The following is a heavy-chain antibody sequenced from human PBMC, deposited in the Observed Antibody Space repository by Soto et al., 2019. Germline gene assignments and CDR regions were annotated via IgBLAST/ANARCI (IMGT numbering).Heavy chain of an antibody. CDR2: IWYDGSNK. Sequence: GGSLRLSCAASGFTFSSYGMHWVRQAPGKGLEWVAVIWYDGSNKYYADSVKGRFTISRDNSKNTLYLQMNSLRAEDTAVYYCARDATYYYDSSGYLRGGMDVWGQGTTVTVSS. CDR1: GFTFSSYG. D-gene: IGHD3-22*01. CDR3: ARDATYYYDSSGYLRGGMDV. J-gene: IGHJ6*02. V-gene: IGHV3-33*01.